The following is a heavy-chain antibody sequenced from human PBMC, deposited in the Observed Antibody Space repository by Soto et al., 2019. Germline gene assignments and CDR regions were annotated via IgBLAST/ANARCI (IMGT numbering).Heavy chain of an antibody. V-gene: IGHV3-33*08. CDR1: GFTFSSHG. J-gene: IGHJ4*02. CDR2: IWYDGSNK. CDR3: AREDPFDY. Sequence: QVQSVESGGGVVQPGRSLRGSCAASGFTFSSHGMYWVRQAPGKGREWVAVIWYDGSNKYYADSVKGRFTISRDNSKNTLYLQMNSLRAEDTAVYYCAREDPFDYWGQGTLVTVSS.